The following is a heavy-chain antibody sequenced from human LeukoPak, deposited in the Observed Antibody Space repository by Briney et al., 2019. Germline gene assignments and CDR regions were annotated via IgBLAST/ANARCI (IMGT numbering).Heavy chain of an antibody. CDR3: ARDPDLRRGFDGEGY. J-gene: IGHJ4*02. CDR2: VNQDGRQK. Sequence: PGGSLRPSCAASAFTFSSYWMSWVRQAPGKGLEWVANVNQDGRQKNYVDSVRGRFTISRDNVKNSLYLQMNSLRAEDTAVYYCARDPDLRRGFDGEGYWGQGTLVTVSS. CDR1: AFTFSSYW. D-gene: IGHD3-10*01. V-gene: IGHV3-7*05.